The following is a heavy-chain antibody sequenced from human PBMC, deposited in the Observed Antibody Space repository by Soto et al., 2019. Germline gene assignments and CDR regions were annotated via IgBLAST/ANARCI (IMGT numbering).Heavy chain of an antibody. CDR3: ARATTVTHSGWFDP. V-gene: IGHV4-30-2*01. CDR2: IYHSGST. Sequence: KTSETLSLTCAVSGGSISSGGYSWSWIRQPPGKGLEWIGYIYHSGSTYYNPSLKSRVTISVDRSKNQFSLKLSSVTAADTAVYYCARATTVTHSGWFDPWGQGTLVTVSS. CDR1: GGSISSGGYS. J-gene: IGHJ5*02. D-gene: IGHD4-17*01.